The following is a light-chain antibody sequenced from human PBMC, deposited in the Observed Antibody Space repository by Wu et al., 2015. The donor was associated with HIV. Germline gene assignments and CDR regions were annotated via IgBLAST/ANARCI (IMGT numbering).Light chain of an antibody. CDR1: QSLGSNW. V-gene: IGKV3-20*01. CDR2: ETS. CDR3: QQYTSSPIT. Sequence: ENVLTQSPGTLSVSPGERVTLSCKASQSLGSNWLAWYQHKPGQPPKLLIYETSKRAADIPDRFSGAGSGTEFTLTITRLDPDDFAVYFCQQYTSSPITFGPGTRLEI. J-gene: IGKJ5*01.